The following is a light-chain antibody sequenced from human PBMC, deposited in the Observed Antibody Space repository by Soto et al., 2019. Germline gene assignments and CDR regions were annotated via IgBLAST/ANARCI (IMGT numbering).Light chain of an antibody. Sequence: EIELTQSPATLSLSPGATATLSCRASQNVDKFLAWYQQKPGQAPRLLIYDASNRATGIPARFSGSGSGTDFTLTISSLEPEDFAVYYCQQRSNWPTFGQGTRLEIK. CDR2: DAS. CDR3: QQRSNWPT. V-gene: IGKV3-11*01. J-gene: IGKJ5*01. CDR1: QNVDKF.